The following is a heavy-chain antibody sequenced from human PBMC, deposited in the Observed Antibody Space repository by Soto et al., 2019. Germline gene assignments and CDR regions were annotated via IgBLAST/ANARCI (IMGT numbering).Heavy chain of an antibody. D-gene: IGHD2-21*02. CDR2: ISSLGDST. V-gene: IGHV3-64*01. Sequence: EVQLVESGGGLVQPGGSLRLSCAASGFMFNSYAMHWVRQAPGKGLEYVSAISSLGDSTFYANSVKDRFTISRDNSKITLYLQMGSLRAEDMAVYYCARRTAGWYFDLWGRGTLVTVSS. CDR3: ARRTAGWYFDL. CDR1: GFMFNSYA. J-gene: IGHJ2*01.